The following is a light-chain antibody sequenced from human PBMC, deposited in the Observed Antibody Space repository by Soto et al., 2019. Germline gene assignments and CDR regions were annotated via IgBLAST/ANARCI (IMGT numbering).Light chain of an antibody. V-gene: IGLV9-49*01. J-gene: IGLJ2*01. CDR1: SGYSNYK. CDR2: VGIVGIVG. CDR3: GADHGDGSNFV. Sequence: QSVLTQPPSASASLGASVTLTYTLSSGYSNYKVDWYQQRPGKGPRFVMRVGIVGIVGSKGDGIPDRFSVLGSGLNRYLTIKNIQEEDESDYHCGADHGDGSNFVFGGGTKLTVL.